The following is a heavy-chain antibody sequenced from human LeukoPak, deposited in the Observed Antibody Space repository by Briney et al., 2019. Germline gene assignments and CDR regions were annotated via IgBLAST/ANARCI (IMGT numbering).Heavy chain of an antibody. CDR1: GYTFTSYY. J-gene: IGHJ4*02. D-gene: IGHD2-21*01. V-gene: IGHV1-46*01. CDR2: INPSGGST. CDR3: ASLHIAEYYFDY. Sequence: ASVKVSCKASGYTFTSYYMHWVRQAPGQGLEWMGIINPSGGSTSYAQKFQGRVTMTRDMSTSTVYMELSSLRSEDTAVYYCASLHIAEYYFDYWGQGTLVTVSS.